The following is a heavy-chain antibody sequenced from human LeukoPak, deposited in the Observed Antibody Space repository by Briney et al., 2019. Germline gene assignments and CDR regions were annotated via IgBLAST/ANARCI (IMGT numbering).Heavy chain of an antibody. Sequence: ASVKVSCKASGYTFTGYYMHWVRQAPGQGLEWMGWINPNSGGTNFAQKFQGRVTMTRDTSINTAYMDLRRLRSDDTAVYHCARDRYGGNWAIDYWGQGTLVTVSS. CDR1: GYTFTGYY. J-gene: IGHJ4*02. V-gene: IGHV1-2*02. CDR3: ARDRYGGNWAIDY. CDR2: INPNSGGT. D-gene: IGHD4-23*01.